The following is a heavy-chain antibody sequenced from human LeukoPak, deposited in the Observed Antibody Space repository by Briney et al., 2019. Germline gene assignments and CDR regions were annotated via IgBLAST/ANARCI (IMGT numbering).Heavy chain of an antibody. CDR3: ARGDSSGWYRGYFDY. CDR2: IRYDGSNK. J-gene: IGHJ4*02. Sequence: GGSLRLSCAASGFTFSSYGMHWVRQAPGKGLEWVAFIRYDGSNKYYADSVKGRFTISRDNSKNTLYLQMNSLRAEDTAVYYCARGDSSGWYRGYFDYWGQGTLVTVSS. CDR1: GFTFSSYG. D-gene: IGHD6-19*01. V-gene: IGHV3-30*02.